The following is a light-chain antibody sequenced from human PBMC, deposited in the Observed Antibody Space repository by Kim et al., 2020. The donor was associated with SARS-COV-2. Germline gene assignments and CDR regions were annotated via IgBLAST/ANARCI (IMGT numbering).Light chain of an antibody. CDR3: HSRDSSVSVV. J-gene: IGLJ2*01. CDR2: GKN. CDR1: SLRRYY. Sequence: SSELTQDPAVSVAVGQTVKITCQGDSLRRYYASWYQQKPGQAPVLVIYGKNNRPSGIPDRFSASSSGNTASLTITGAQAEDEADYYCHSRDSSVSVVFGGGTQLTVL. V-gene: IGLV3-19*01.